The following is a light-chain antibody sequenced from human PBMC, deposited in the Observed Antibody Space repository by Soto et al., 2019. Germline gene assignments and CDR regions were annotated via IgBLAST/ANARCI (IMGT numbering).Light chain of an antibody. CDR1: SSDVGSYNL. Sequence: QSVLTQPASVSGSPGQSITIPCPGTSSDVGSYNLVSWYQQHPGKAPKLMIYEGSKRPSGVSNCFSGSKSGNTASLTISGLQAEDEADYYCCSYAGSSTSYVFGTGTKVTVL. J-gene: IGLJ1*01. CDR3: CSYAGSSTSYV. CDR2: EGS. V-gene: IGLV2-23*01.